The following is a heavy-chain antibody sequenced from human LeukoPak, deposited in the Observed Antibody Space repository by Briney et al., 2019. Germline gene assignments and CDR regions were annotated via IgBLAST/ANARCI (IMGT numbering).Heavy chain of an antibody. V-gene: IGHV3-48*03. CDR2: ISSSGST. CDR3: ARDPRTVQI. J-gene: IGHJ4*02. Sequence: GGSLRLSCAASGFTFSSYEMNWVRQAPGKGLEWVSYISSSGSTYYADSVKGRFTISRDNAKNLLSLHMDSLRVEDTAIYYCARDPRTVQIWGQGTLVTVSS. CDR1: GFTFSSYE. D-gene: IGHD1-1*01.